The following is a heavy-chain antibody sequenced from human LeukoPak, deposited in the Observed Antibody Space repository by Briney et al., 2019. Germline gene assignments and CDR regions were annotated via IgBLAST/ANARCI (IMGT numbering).Heavy chain of an antibody. D-gene: IGHD2-21*02. Sequence: GRSLRLSCAASGFTFSSYGMHWVRQAPGKGLEWVAVIWYDGSNKYYADSVKGRFTISRDNSKNTLYLQMNSLRAEDTAVYYCAREQMKIVVVTAIRAFDIWGQGTMVTVSS. J-gene: IGHJ3*02. CDR2: IWYDGSNK. V-gene: IGHV3-33*01. CDR1: GFTFSSYG. CDR3: AREQMKIVVVTAIRAFDI.